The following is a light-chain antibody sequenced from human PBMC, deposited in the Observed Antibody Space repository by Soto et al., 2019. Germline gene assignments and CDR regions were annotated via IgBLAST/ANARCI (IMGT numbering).Light chain of an antibody. V-gene: IGLV1-40*01. Sequence: QSVLTQPPSVSGAPGQRVTISCTGSRSNIGAGYDVHWYQQLPGTAPKLLIDGNTNRPSGIPDRFSGSKSGNTASLTVSGLQAEDEANYYCSSYASINNLLFGGGTKLTVL. CDR2: GNT. J-gene: IGLJ3*02. CDR3: SSYASINNLL. CDR1: RSNIGAGYD.